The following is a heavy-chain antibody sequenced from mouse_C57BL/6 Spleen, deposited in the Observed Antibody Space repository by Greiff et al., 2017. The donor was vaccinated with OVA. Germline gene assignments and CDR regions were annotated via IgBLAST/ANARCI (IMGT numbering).Heavy chain of an antibody. CDR2: IWSDGST. J-gene: IGHJ1*03. D-gene: IGHD1-1*01. V-gene: IGHV2-6*03. CDR1: GFSLTSYG. Sequence: VQRVESGPGLVAPSQSLSITCTVSGFSLTSYGVHWVRQPPGKGLEWLVVIWSDGSTTYNSALKSRLSISKDNSKSQVFLKMNSLQTEDTAMYYCARGGYGSSLWYFDVWGTGTTVTVSS. CDR3: ARGGYGSSLWYFDV.